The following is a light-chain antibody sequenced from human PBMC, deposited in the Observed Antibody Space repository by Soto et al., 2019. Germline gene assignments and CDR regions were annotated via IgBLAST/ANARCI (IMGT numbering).Light chain of an antibody. Sequence: QSALTQPASVSGSPGQSITISCTGTSSDVGGYKYVSWYQHHPGKAPKLMIYEVSNRPSGVPNRFSGSKSGNTASLTISGLLAEDEADYYCSSYASSSTLLFGGGTKVTVL. CDR2: EVS. J-gene: IGLJ2*01. V-gene: IGLV2-14*01. CDR3: SSYASSSTLL. CDR1: SSDVGGYKY.